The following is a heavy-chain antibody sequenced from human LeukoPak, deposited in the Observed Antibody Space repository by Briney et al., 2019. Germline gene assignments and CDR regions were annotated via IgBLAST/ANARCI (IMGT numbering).Heavy chain of an antibody. CDR3: AKDQGVVGSYDY. CDR1: GLTFSTFG. CDR2: IQYDDSIE. V-gene: IGHV3-30*02. D-gene: IGHD3-10*01. Sequence: GRSLRLSCAASGLTFSTFGMNWVRQAPDKGLKGVAFIQYDDSIEYYADSVKGRFTISRDNSKNTLYLQMNSLRGDDTAVYYCAKDQGVVGSYDYWGHGTLVTVSS. J-gene: IGHJ4*01.